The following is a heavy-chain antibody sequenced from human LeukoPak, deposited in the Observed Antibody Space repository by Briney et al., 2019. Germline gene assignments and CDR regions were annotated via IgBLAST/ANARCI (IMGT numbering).Heavy chain of an antibody. CDR3: ARESIAAAGYKQNPVWFDP. CDR2: INPNSGGT. J-gene: IGHJ5*02. CDR1: GYTFTGYY. V-gene: IGHV1-2*02. Sequence: GASVKVSCKASGYTFTGYYMHWVRQAPGQGLEWMGRINPNSGGTNYAQRFQGRVTMTRDTSISTAYMELSRLRSDDTAVYYCARESIAAAGYKQNPVWFDPWGQGTLVTVSS. D-gene: IGHD6-25*01.